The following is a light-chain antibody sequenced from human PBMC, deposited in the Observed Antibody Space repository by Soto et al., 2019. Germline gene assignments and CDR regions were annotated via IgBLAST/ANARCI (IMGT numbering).Light chain of an antibody. V-gene: IGLV2-8*01. CDR2: EVS. CDR3: SSYAGSNNLYV. Sequence: QSALTQPPSASGSPGQSVTISCTGTSSDVGGYNYVSRYQQHPGKAPKLMIYEVSKRPSRVPDRFSGSKSGNTASLTVSGLQAEDEADYYCSSYAGSNNLYVFGTGTKLTVL. J-gene: IGLJ1*01. CDR1: SSDVGGYNY.